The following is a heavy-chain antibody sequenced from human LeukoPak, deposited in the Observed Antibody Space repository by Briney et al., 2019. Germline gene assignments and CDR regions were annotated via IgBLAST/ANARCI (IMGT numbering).Heavy chain of an antibody. J-gene: IGHJ4*02. Sequence: SVKVSCKASGGTFSSYAISWVRQAPGQGLEWMGRIIPVFGTANYAQKFQGRVTITTDESTSTAYMELSSLRSEDTAVYYCARGFSRRWDFWSGYYLDYWGQGTLVTVSS. CDR1: GGTFSSYA. D-gene: IGHD3-3*01. CDR3: ARGFSRRWDFWSGYYLDY. V-gene: IGHV1-69*05. CDR2: IIPVFGTA.